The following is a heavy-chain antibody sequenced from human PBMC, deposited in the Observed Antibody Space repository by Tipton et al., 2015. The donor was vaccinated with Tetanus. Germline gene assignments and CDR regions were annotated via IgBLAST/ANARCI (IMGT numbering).Heavy chain of an antibody. V-gene: IGHV3-33*01. J-gene: IGHJ5*02. CDR3: AREGSLEWLGPVPS. CDR2: VWYDGSKQ. D-gene: IGHD3-3*01. Sequence: SLRLSCAASGFTFNGYGMHWVRQAPGKGLEWLALVWYDGSKQYYADSVKGRFTISRDNSKNTVDLQMNKLRGEDTAVYYCAREGSLEWLGPVPSWGQGTLVAVSP. CDR1: GFTFNGYG.